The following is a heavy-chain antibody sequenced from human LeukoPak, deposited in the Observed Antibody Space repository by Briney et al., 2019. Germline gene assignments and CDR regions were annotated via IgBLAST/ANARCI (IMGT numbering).Heavy chain of an antibody. V-gene: IGHV1-69*05. J-gene: IGHJ4*02. D-gene: IGHD5-24*01. Sequence: SVNVSCQSSGCTFSSYASSWVRQAPGQGLEWMGGSNPSSGTANYAEKCQGRVTITTDESTSTAYMELSSLRSEDTDVYYCAGLGGGYNYYFDYWGQGTLVTVSS. CDR3: AGLGGGYNYYFDY. CDR1: GCTFSSYA. CDR2: SNPSSGTA.